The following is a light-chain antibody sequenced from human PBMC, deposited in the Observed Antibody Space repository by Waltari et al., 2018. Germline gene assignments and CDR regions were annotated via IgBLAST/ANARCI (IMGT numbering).Light chain of an antibody. V-gene: IGKV1-5*03. CDR1: QSITHW. CDR3: QQYDVYPYT. Sequence: TCRASQSITHWLAWYQQKPGKAPKLLIYQAFRLASGVPSRFSGSGSGTEFTLTISSLQTDDFGTYYRQQYDVYPYTFGQGTKVEI. CDR2: QAF. J-gene: IGKJ2*01.